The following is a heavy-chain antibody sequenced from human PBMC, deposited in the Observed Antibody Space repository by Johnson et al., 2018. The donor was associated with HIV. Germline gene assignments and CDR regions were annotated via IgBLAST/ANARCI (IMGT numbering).Heavy chain of an antibody. D-gene: IGHD4-23*01. CDR2: ISYDGSNK. J-gene: IGHJ3*02. CDR1: GFIFSNAW. V-gene: IGHV3-30*03. CDR3: ARESRTTVVIRGGAFDI. Sequence: QVQLVESGGGLVQPGGSLRLSCAASGFIFSNAWMSWVRQAPGKGLEWVAVISYDGSNKYYADSVKGRFTISRDNSKNTLYLQMNSLRAEDTAVYYCARESRTTVVIRGGAFDIWGQGTMVTVSS.